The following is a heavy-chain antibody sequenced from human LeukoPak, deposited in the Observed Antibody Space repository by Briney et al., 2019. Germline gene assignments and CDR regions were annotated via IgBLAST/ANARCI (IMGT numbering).Heavy chain of an antibody. CDR3: ARDWGNWMNAFDI. V-gene: IGHV3-7*05. Sequence: GGSLRLSCAASGFTFSSYWMSWVRQAPGKGLEWVANVKQDGSEKYYVDTVKGRFTISRDNAKNSLYLQMNSLRAEDTAVYYCARDWGNWMNAFDIWGQGTMVTVCS. CDR2: VKQDGSEK. D-gene: IGHD1-20*01. CDR1: GFTFSSYW. J-gene: IGHJ3*02.